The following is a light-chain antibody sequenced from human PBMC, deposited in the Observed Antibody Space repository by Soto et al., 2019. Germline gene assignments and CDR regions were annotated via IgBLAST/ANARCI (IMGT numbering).Light chain of an antibody. CDR2: EVS. V-gene: IGLV2-14*01. Sequence: QSVPTQPASVSGTPGQPITISRPGTSSDVGGYNYVSWYQQHPGKAPKLMIYEVSDRPSGVSNRFSGSKSGNTASLTISGLQAEDEADYYCSSYTSSSTGVFGTGTKVTVL. CDR1: SSDVGGYNY. CDR3: SSYTSSSTGV. J-gene: IGLJ1*01.